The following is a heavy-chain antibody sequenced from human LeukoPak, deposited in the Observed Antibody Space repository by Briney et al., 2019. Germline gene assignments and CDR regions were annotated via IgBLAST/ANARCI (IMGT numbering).Heavy chain of an antibody. CDR3: ARNSGSYFSQDY. CDR2: FHHSGST. V-gene: IGHV4-4*02. Sequence: SETLSLTCAVSGDSISSNNWWSWVRQPPGKGLEWIGEFHHSGSTNYNSSLKSRVTISIDKTRNQFSLKLSSVSAADTAVYYCARNSGSYFSQDYWGQGALVTVS. CDR1: GDSISSNNW. D-gene: IGHD1-26*01. J-gene: IGHJ4*02.